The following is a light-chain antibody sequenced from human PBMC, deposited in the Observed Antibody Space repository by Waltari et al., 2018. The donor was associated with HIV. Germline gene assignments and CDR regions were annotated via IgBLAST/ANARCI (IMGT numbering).Light chain of an antibody. CDR1: TSDIGGYNF. CDR3: SSYSTAANVV. CDR2: EVS. J-gene: IGLJ2*01. Sequence: QSALAQPASASGSPGQSITMSCTGTTSDIGGYNFVSWYQQHPGQVPKVLIYEVSNRPSGVSTRFSGSKSGNTASLTISGLQTEDEADYYCSSYSTAANVVFGGGTKLTVL. V-gene: IGLV2-14*01.